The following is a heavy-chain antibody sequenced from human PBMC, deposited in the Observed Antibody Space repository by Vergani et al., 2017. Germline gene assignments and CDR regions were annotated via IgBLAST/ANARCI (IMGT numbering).Heavy chain of an antibody. J-gene: IGHJ6*02. D-gene: IGHD6-25*01. CDR2: IYYSGST. CDR1: GGSISSGVYY. CDR3: ARAANYYYYGMDV. V-gene: IGHV4-31*03. Sequence: QVQLQESGPGLVKPSQTLSLTCPVSGGSISSGVYYWSWIRQHPGKGLEWIGYIYYSGSTYYNPSLKSRVTISVDTSKNQFSLKLSSVTAADTAVYYCARAANYYYYGMDVWGQGTTVTVSS.